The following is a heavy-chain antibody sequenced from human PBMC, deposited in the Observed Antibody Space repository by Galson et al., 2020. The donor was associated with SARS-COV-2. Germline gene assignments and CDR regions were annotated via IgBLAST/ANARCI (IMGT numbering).Heavy chain of an antibody. CDR1: GGSFSGYY. J-gene: IGHJ4*02. D-gene: IGHD3-3*01. Sequence: SETLSLTCAVYGGSFSGYYWSWIRQPPGKGLEWIGEINHSGSTNYNPSLKSRVTISVDTSKNQFSLKLSSVTAADTAVYYCARGLRFCDYWGQGTLVTVSS. CDR3: ARGLRFCDY. CDR2: INHSGST. V-gene: IGHV4-34*01.